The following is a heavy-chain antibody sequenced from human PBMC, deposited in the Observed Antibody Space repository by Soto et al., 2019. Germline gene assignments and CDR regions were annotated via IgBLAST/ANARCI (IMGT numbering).Heavy chain of an antibody. D-gene: IGHD4-4*01. CDR1: GLSFIDAW. V-gene: IGHV3-15*07. Sequence: EVQVVESGGGLVKPGGSLRLSCAASGLSFIDAWMNWVRQAPGKGLEWGGRIKSKPAGGTTDYAAPVKGRFTISRDDSKNTVYLQMSSLKTDDTAVYFCTADLPGGYSNFFDYWGQGTLVTVSS. CDR3: TADLPGGYSNFFDY. J-gene: IGHJ4*02. CDR2: IKSKPAGGTT.